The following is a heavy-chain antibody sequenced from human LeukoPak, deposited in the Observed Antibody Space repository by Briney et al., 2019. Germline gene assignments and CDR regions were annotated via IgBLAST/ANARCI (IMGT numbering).Heavy chain of an antibody. CDR1: GFTFSSYG. D-gene: IGHD2-2*01. CDR2: IWYDGSNK. J-gene: IGHJ4*02. CDR3: ARELGYGSSTSCSTFDY. Sequence: GGSLRLSCAASGFTFSSYGMHWVRQAPGKGLEWVAVIWYDGSNKYYTDSVKGRFTISRDNSKNTLYLQMNSLRAEDKAVYYCARELGYGSSTSCSTFDYWGQGTLVTVSS. V-gene: IGHV3-33*01.